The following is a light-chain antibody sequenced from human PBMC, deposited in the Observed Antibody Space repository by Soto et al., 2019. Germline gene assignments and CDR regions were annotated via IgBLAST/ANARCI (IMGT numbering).Light chain of an antibody. J-gene: IGLJ2*01. CDR2: VNT. Sequence: QSVLTQPPSVSGAPGQRVTISCTGSSSNIGAGFDVHWYQHLPGTAPKLLIYVNTNRPSGVPDRFSGSKSGTSASLAITGLQAEDEADYYCQSSDSSLSGVVFGGGTKVTFL. V-gene: IGLV1-40*01. CDR1: SSNIGAGFD. CDR3: QSSDSSLSGVV.